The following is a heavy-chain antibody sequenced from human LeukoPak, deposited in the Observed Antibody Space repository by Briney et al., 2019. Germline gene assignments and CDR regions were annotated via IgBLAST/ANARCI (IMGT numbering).Heavy chain of an antibody. CDR2: ISSSGRTT. V-gene: IGHV3-11*04. CDR3: ARARGSGYYCAY. Sequence: GGSLRLSCAASGFTFSGYYMSWIRQAPGKGLEGVSCISSSGRTTYYADSVKGRFTISRDTPKNSLYLQMNRLSAEDTPLYYGARARGSGYYCAYWRQGTLVSVCS. D-gene: IGHD3-22*01. J-gene: IGHJ4*02. CDR1: GFTFSGYY.